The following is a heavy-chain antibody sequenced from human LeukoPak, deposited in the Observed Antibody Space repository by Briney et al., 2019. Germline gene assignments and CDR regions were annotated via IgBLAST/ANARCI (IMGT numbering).Heavy chain of an antibody. V-gene: IGHV4-61*01. J-gene: IGHJ4*02. CDR3: ARGTGIAAADNFDY. CDR2: IYYSGST. Sequence: SETLSLTCTVSGGSVSSGSYYWSWIRQPPGKGLEWIGYIYYSGSTNYNPSLKSRVTISVDRSKNQFSLKLSSVTAADTAVYYCARGTGIAAADNFDYWGQGTLVTVSS. CDR1: GGSVSSGSYY. D-gene: IGHD6-13*01.